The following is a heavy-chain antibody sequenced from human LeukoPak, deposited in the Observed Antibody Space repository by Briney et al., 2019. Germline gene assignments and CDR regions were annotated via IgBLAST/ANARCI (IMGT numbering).Heavy chain of an antibody. CDR1: GFTFSSYD. CDR2: IGTAGDT. CDR3: ARVGSLDAFDI. Sequence: GGSLRLSCAASGFTFSSYDMPWVRQATGKGLEWVSAIGTAGDTYYPGSVKGRFTISRENAKSSLYLQMNSLRAGDTAVYYCARVGSLDAFDIWGQGTMVTVSS. J-gene: IGHJ3*02. D-gene: IGHD3-16*01. V-gene: IGHV3-13*01.